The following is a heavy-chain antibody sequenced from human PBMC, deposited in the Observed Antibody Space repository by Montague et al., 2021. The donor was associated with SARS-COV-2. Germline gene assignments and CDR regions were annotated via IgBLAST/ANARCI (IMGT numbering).Heavy chain of an antibody. CDR3: ARGLYNWKYEHWFDT. Sequence: SETLSLTCTVSGGSVGSSRYYWAWIRQPPGKGLEWIGTIYYSGSTYYNPSLRSRVTISVDTSTNQFSLKLHSVTAADTAVYFCARGLYNWKYEHWFDTWGQGTLVTVSS. J-gene: IGHJ5*02. D-gene: IGHD1-7*01. CDR1: GGSVGSSRYY. V-gene: IGHV4-39*01. CDR2: IYYSGST.